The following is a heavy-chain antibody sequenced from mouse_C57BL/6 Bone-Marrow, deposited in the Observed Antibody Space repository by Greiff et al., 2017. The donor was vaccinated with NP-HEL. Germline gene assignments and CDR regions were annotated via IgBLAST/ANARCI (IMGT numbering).Heavy chain of an antibody. CDR1: GFTFSSYG. J-gene: IGHJ4*01. CDR3: ARPLQMDY. V-gene: IGHV5-6*01. CDR2: ISSGGSYT. Sequence: EVQGVESGGDLVKPGGSLKLSCAASGFTFSSYGMSWVRQTPDKRLEWVATISSGGSYTYYPDSVKGRFTISRDNAKNTLYLQMSSLKSEDTAMYYCARPLQMDYWGQGTSVTVSS.